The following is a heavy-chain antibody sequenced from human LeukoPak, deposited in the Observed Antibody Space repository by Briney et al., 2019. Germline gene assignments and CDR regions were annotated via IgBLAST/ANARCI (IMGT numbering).Heavy chain of an antibody. CDR2: IYYSGNT. J-gene: IGHJ4*02. CDR3: ARDLQGQGYFDY. CDR1: GGSISSHN. V-gene: IGHV4-59*11. Sequence: SETLSLTCTVSGGSISSHNWSWIRQSPGKGLERIGYIYYSGNTNYNPSLKSRVTMSVDTSKNQFSLKLRSVTAADTAVYYCARDLQGQGYFDYWGQGTLVTVSS.